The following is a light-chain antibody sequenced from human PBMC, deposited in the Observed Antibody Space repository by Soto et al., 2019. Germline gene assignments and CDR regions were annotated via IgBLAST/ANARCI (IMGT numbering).Light chain of an antibody. CDR2: DAS. CDR1: QSVSSY. Sequence: EIVLTQSPATLSLSPGERATLSCRASQSVSSYLAWYQQKPGQAPRLLIYDASNRATGIPARFSGSGSGTDFTLTISSREPEDFAVYYCQQRSNWPMFGQGTKVEIK. CDR3: QQRSNWPM. J-gene: IGKJ1*01. V-gene: IGKV3-11*01.